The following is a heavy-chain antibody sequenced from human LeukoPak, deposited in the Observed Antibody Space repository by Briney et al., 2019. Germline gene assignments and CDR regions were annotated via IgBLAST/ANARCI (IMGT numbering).Heavy chain of an antibody. CDR1: GFTFSSYG. D-gene: IGHD3-10*01. Sequence: GGSLRLSCAASGFTFSSYGMHWVRQAPGKGLEWVAFIRYDGSNKYYADSVKGRFTISRDNSKNTLYLQMKSLRAEDTAVYYCARTRYYYNSRSYGAPYYFDYWGQGTLVTVSS. J-gene: IGHJ4*02. CDR2: IRYDGSNK. CDR3: ARTRYYYNSRSYGAPYYFDY. V-gene: IGHV3-30*02.